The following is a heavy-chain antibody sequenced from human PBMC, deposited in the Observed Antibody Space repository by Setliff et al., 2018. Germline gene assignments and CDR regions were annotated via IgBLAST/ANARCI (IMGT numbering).Heavy chain of an antibody. CDR2: INTNTGNP. D-gene: IGHD2-15*01. Sequence: GASVKVSCKASGYTFTSYAVNWVRQAPGQGLEWMGWINTNTGNPTYAQGFTGRFVFSLDTSLNTAYLQISSLEAEDTALYYCVRGGSGAFDPWGQGTLVTVSS. V-gene: IGHV7-4-1*02. CDR1: GYTFTSYA. J-gene: IGHJ5*02. CDR3: VRGGSGAFDP.